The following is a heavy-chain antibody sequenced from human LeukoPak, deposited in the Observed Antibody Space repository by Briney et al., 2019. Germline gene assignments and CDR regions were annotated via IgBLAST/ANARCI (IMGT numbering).Heavy chain of an antibody. CDR2: ISSTASSI. V-gene: IGHV3-48*04. D-gene: IGHD4-23*01. Sequence: GGSLRLSCAASEFTFSSYSMSWVRQAPGKGLEWVSYISSTASSIYYTDSVKGRFTISRDNAKNSLYLQMNSLRAEDTAVYYCARDVTYHGGDWFDPWGQGTLVTVSS. CDR1: EFTFSSYS. CDR3: ARDVTYHGGDWFDP. J-gene: IGHJ5*02.